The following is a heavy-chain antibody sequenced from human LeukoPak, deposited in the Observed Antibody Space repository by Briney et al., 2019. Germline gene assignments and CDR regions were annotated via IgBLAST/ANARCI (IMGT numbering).Heavy chain of an antibody. V-gene: IGHV4-34*01. Sequence: PSETLSLTCAVYGGSFSGYYWSWIRQPPGKGLEWIGEINHSGSTNYNPSLKSRVTISVDTSKNQFSLKLSSVTAADTAVYYCARDPDPGNCSSTSCHPLNYWGQGTLVTVSS. CDR1: GGSFSGYY. D-gene: IGHD2-2*01. CDR2: INHSGST. CDR3: ARDPDPGNCSSTSCHPLNY. J-gene: IGHJ4*02.